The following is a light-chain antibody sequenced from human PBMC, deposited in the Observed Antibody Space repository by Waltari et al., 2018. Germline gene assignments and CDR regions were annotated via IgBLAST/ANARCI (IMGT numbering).Light chain of an antibody. CDR3: SSYTTSGTLV. V-gene: IGLV2-14*01. CDR2: GVN. J-gene: IGLJ1*01. Sequence: QSAPTQPASVSGSPGQSITISCTGTSSDVGAYDFVSWHQQYPGKAPKVMIYGVNNRHSGVSNRFAGSKSGNTASLIISGLQADDEADYYCSSYTTSGTLVFGTGTKVTVL. CDR1: SSDVGAYDF.